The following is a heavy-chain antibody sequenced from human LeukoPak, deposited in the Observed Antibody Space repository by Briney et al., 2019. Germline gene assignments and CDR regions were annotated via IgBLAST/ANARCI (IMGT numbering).Heavy chain of an antibody. V-gene: IGHV3-23*01. CDR1: GFTFSSSA. CDR3: AKEGGTGTRFDY. Sequence: GGSLRLSCAASGFTFSSSAMSWVRQAPGKGLYWVSAISGSGTGTYYADSVKGRFTISRDNSKNTLYLQMNSLRAEDTAVYYCAKEGGTGTRFDYRGQGTLVTVSS. CDR2: ISGSGTGT. J-gene: IGHJ4*02. D-gene: IGHD1-7*01.